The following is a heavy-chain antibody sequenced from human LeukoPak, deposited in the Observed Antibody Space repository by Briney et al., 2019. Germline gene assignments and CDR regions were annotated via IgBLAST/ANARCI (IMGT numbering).Heavy chain of an antibody. V-gene: IGHV4-38-2*02. CDR2: IYHSGST. D-gene: IGHD3-10*01. CDR3: ARLTKNDSGTYRFGKKKRGYMDV. Sequence: SETLSLTCTVSGYSISSGYYWGWIRQSPGKGLEWIGSIYHSGSTYYNPSLQSRITISVDTSKNQFSLKLSSVTAADTAVYYCARLTKNDSGTYRFGKKKRGYMDVWGKGTTVTISS. J-gene: IGHJ6*03. CDR1: GYSISSGYY.